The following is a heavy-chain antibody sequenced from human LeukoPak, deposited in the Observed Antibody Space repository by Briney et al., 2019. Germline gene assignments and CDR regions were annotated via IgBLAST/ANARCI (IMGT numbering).Heavy chain of an antibody. D-gene: IGHD1-26*01. CDR1: GNSFGDYY. V-gene: IGHV4-4*07. Sequence: TSETLSLTCTVSGNSFGDYYWSWIRQPAGKGLEWIGRIYTSGSTTYNPSLKSRVTISVDTSKNQFSLKLTSVTAADTAVYYCARGVNSGYFDYCGQGTLVTVSS. CDR3: ARGVNSGYFDY. J-gene: IGHJ4*02. CDR2: IYTSGST.